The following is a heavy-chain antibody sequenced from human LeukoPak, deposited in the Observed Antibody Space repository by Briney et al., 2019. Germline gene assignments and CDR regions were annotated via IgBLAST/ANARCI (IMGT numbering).Heavy chain of an antibody. D-gene: IGHD3-22*01. CDR2: ISAYNGNT. CDR3: ARDTSDSSGYYYYYYYYYGMDV. CDR1: GYTFTSYG. J-gene: IGHJ6*02. V-gene: IGHV1-18*01. Sequence: ASVKVSCKASGYTFTSYGIRWVRQAPGQGLEWMGWISAYNGNTNYAQKLQGRVTITTDTSTSTAYMELRSLRSDDTAVYYCARDTSDSSGYYYYYYYYYGMDVWGQGTTVTVSS.